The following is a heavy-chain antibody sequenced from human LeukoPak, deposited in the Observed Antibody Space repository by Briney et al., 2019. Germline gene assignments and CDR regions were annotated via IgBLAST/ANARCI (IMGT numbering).Heavy chain of an antibody. J-gene: IGHJ4*02. V-gene: IGHV1-2*02. Sequence: ASVKVSCKASGYIFTSYDINWVRQATGQGLEWMGWINSNSGGTNSAQKFQGRVTMTRDTSISTAYMELSRLRSDDTAVYYCARLKRKGIAVSGTFDYWGQGTLVTVYS. CDR3: ARLKRKGIAVSGTFDY. D-gene: IGHD6-19*01. CDR1: GYIFTSYD. CDR2: INSNSGGT.